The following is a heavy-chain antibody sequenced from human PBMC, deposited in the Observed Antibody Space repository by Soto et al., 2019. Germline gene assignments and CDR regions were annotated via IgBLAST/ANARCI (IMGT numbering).Heavy chain of an antibody. CDR1: GFTFSTYA. D-gene: IGHD3-10*01. CDR2: ISGGGGPT. V-gene: IGHV3-23*01. J-gene: IGHJ3*02. CDR3: AKVSRFLDSGLI. Sequence: EVQLLESGGGLVQPGGSLRLSCTASGFTFSTYAMTWVRQAPGMGLEWVSAISGGGGPTYYADSVKGRFTISRDNSKNTLYLQMNSLRADDTAVYYCAKVSRFLDSGLIWGQGTLVTVSS.